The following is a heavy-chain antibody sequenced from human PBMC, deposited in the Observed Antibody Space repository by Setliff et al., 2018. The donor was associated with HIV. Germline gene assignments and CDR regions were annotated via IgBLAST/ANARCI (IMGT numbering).Heavy chain of an antibody. CDR1: GGSISSYY. CDR2: IYYSGTT. Sequence: SETLSLTCTVSGGSISSYYWTWIRQPPGKGLEWIGYIYYSGTTNYNPSLRSRVTISVDTSKNQFSPKLSSVTAADTAVYYCARLQDSSGYYRYWGQGTLVTVSS. V-gene: IGHV4-59*08. CDR3: ARLQDSSGYYRY. J-gene: IGHJ4*02. D-gene: IGHD3-22*01.